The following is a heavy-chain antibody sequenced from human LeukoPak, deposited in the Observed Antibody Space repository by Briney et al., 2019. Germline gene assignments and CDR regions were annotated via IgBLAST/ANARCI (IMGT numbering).Heavy chain of an antibody. CDR3: ARDYIRRGTIFGTREDAFDV. Sequence: ASVKVSCKASGYTFTTYDINWVRQATGQGLEWMGSMNPNNGNTDYAQKFQGRVTITRDTSISTAYMELSSLRSEDTAVYCCARDYIRRGTIFGTREDAFDVWGQGTMVTVSS. CDR2: MNPNNGNT. CDR1: GYTFTTYD. D-gene: IGHD3-3*01. J-gene: IGHJ3*01. V-gene: IGHV1-8*03.